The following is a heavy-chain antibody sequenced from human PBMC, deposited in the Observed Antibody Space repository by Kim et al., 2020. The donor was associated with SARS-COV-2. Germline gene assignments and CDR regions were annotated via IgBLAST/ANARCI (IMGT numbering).Heavy chain of an antibody. CDR1: GYSFTDHF. D-gene: IGHD1-26*01. CDR2: INPNNGGA. V-gene: IGHV1-2*06. J-gene: IGHJ4*02. CDR3: AKFWGFGTVGTYTEFDY. Sequence: ASVKVSCKASGYSFTDHFIHWVRQAPGQGLEWMARINPNNGGADYAQKFRGRLSLTRDTSINTAYMELSSLTSDDTAVYYCAKFWGFGTVGTYTEFDYWGQGTLLTVSS.